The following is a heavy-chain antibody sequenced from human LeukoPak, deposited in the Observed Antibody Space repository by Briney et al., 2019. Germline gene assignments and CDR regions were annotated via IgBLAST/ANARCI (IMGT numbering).Heavy chain of an antibody. J-gene: IGHJ3*02. CDR2: MNPNSGNT. CDR1: GYTFTSYD. CDR3: ARGRTYSLRAFDI. Sequence: EASVKVSCKASGYTFTSYDINWVRQATGQGLEWMGWMNPNSGNTGYAQKFQGRVTMTRNTSISTAYMGLSSLRSEDTAVYYCARGRTYSLRAFDIWGQGTMVTVSS. D-gene: IGHD5-18*01. V-gene: IGHV1-8*01.